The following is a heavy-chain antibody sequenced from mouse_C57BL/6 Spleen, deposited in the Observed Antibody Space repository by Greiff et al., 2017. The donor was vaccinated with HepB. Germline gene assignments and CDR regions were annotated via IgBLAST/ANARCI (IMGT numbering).Heavy chain of an antibody. CDR3: ARSIIAT. V-gene: IGHV3-2*02. CDR1: GYSITSDYA. CDR2: ISYSGST. J-gene: IGHJ2*01. Sequence: DVQLQESGPGLVKPSQSLSLTCTVTGYSITSDYAWNWIRQFPGNKLEWMGYISYSGSTSYNPSLKSRISITGDTSTNQVFLQLNSVTTEDTATYYGARSIIATWAQGTTLTVSS.